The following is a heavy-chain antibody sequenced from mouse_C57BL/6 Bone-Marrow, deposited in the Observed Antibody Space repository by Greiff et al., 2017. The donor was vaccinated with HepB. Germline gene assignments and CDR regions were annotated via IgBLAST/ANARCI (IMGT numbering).Heavy chain of an antibody. D-gene: IGHD2-13*01. V-gene: IGHV3-6*01. Sequence: DVQLQESGPGLVKPSQSLSLTCSVTGYSITSGYYWNWIRQFPGNKLEWMGYISYDGSNNYNPSLKNRISITRDTSKNQFFLKLNSVTTEDTATYYCARGRVTWFAYWGKGTLVTVSA. CDR3: ARGRVTWFAY. CDR2: ISYDGSN. CDR1: GYSITSGYY. J-gene: IGHJ3*01.